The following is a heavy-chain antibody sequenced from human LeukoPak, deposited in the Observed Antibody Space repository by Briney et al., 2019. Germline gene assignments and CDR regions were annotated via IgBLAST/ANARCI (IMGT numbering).Heavy chain of an antibody. CDR3: ARDYYDSSGYYYLRWFDP. D-gene: IGHD3-22*01. CDR1: GYTFTGYY. J-gene: IGHJ5*02. Sequence: ASVKVSCTASGYTFTGYYMHWVRQAPGQGLEWMGWINPNSGGTNYAQKFQGRVTMTRDTSISTAYMELSRLRSDDTAVYYCARDYYDSSGYYYLRWFDPWGQGTLVTVSS. CDR2: INPNSGGT. V-gene: IGHV1-2*02.